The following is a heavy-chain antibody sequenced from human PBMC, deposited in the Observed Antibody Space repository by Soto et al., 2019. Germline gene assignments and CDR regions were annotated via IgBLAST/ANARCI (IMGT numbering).Heavy chain of an antibody. CDR2: ISYDGSNK. CDR1: GFTFSSYG. V-gene: IGHV3-30*18. Sequence: QVQLVESGGGVVQPGRSLRLSCAASGFTFSSYGMHWVRQAPGKGLEWVAVISYDGSNKYYADSVKGRFTISRDNSKNTLYLQMNSLRAEDMAVYYCAKGLAVDTAMVLYYYYGMDVWGQGTTVTVSS. CDR3: AKGLAVDTAMVLYYYYGMDV. D-gene: IGHD5-18*01. J-gene: IGHJ6*02.